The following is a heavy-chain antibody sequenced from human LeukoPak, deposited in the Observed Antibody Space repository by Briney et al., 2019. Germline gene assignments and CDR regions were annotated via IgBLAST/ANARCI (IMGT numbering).Heavy chain of an antibody. CDR3: ATKQWLAPPPDS. CDR2: INTDGTVT. CDR1: GFTFSKYW. Sequence: GGSLRLSCAASGFTFSKYWMLWVRQAPGKGLESVSRINTDGTVTTYADSVKGRFTVSRDNADNTMFLQMDSVRGEDTAVYYCATKQWLAPPPDSWGQGTPVTVSS. V-gene: IGHV3-74*01. J-gene: IGHJ4*02. D-gene: IGHD6-19*01.